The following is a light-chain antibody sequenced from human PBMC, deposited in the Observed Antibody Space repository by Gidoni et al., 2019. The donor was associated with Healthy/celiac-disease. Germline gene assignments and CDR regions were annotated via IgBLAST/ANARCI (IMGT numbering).Light chain of an antibody. CDR1: QSVSSSY. CDR3: QQYGSPPLT. V-gene: IGKV3-20*01. Sequence: EIVLTQSPGTLSLSPGERATLSCRASQSVSSSYLAWYQQKPGQAPRLLIYGASSRATGIPDRFSGSGSGTDFTLTISRLEPEDFAVYYCQQYGSPPLTFXXXTKVEIK. J-gene: IGKJ4*01. CDR2: GAS.